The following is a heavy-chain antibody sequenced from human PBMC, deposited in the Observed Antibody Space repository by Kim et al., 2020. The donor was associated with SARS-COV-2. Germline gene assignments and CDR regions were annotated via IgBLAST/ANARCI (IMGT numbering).Heavy chain of an antibody. D-gene: IGHD1-26*01. Sequence: GGSLRLSCAASGFTVSSNYMSWVRQAPGKGLEWVSVIYSGGSTYYADSVKGRFTISRDNSKNTLYLQMNSLRAEDTAVYYCARELVYAAYSGSYSYNWFDPWGQGTLVTVSS. CDR1: GFTVSSNY. V-gene: IGHV3-53*01. CDR2: IYSGGST. CDR3: ARELVYAAYSGSYSYNWFDP. J-gene: IGHJ5*02.